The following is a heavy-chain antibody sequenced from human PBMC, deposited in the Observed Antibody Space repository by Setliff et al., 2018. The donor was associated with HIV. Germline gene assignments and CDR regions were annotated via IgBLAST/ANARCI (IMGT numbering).Heavy chain of an antibody. V-gene: IGHV4-39*01. CDR3: ARHSEYSSSWYYFDY. J-gene: IGHJ4*02. Sequence: SETLSLTCTVSGASISSGGYYWSWIRQHPGKGLEWIGYIYYSGSTYYNPSLKSRVTISVDTSKNQFSLKLSSVTAADTAVYYCARHSEYSSSWYYFDYWGQGTLVTVSS. CDR2: IYYSGST. CDR1: GASISSGGYY. D-gene: IGHD6-13*01.